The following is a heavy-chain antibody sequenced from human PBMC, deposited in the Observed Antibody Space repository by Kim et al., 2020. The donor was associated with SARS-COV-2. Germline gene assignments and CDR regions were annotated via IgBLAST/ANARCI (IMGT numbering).Heavy chain of an antibody. Sequence: NYNPPLESRVTISVDKSNNHFSLRLTSVTAADTAVYYCARERDYYYYMDVWGKGTTVIVSS. V-gene: IGHV4-4*02. J-gene: IGHJ6*03. CDR3: ARERDYYYYMDV.